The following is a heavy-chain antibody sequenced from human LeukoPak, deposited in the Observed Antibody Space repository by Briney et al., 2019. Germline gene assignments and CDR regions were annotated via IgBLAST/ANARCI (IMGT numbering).Heavy chain of an antibody. Sequence: ASVKVSCKASGYTFTTYGISWVRQAPGQGLEWMGWISAYNGNTNYAQKLQGRVTMTTDTSTSTAFMELNSLRAEDTAVYYCAKEPHPYSSSWFDYWGQGTLVTVSS. CDR2: ISAYNGNT. CDR3: AKEPHPYSSSWFDY. D-gene: IGHD6-13*01. V-gene: IGHV1-18*01. CDR1: GYTFTTYG. J-gene: IGHJ4*02.